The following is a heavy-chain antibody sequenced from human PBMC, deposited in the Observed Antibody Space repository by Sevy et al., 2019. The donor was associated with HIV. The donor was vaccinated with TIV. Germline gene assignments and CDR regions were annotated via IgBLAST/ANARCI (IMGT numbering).Heavy chain of an antibody. CDR3: AKTLGAIASPFDY. Sequence: GGSLRLSCAASGFSFNTYAMTWIRQAPGKGLEWVSVISNSGHRTYYADSVKGRFTISRDNSKNTLYLQMISLRAEDTAVYYCAKTLGAIASPFDYRGQRTLVTVSS. D-gene: IGHD7-27*01. J-gene: IGHJ4*02. V-gene: IGHV3-23*01. CDR2: ISNSGHRT. CDR1: GFSFNTYA.